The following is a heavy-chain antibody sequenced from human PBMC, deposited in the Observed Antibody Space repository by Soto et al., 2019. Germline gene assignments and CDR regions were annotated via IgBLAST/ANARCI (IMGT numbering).Heavy chain of an antibody. D-gene: IGHD3-10*01. Sequence: GGSLRLSCAASGFTFSSYAMSWVRQAPGKGLEWVSAISGSGGSTYYADSVKGRFTISRDNSKNTLYLQMNSLRAEDTAVYYCAKFLVRGVIITRPFDYWGQGTLVTVSS. CDR1: GFTFSSYA. CDR2: ISGSGGST. CDR3: AKFLVRGVIITRPFDY. J-gene: IGHJ4*02. V-gene: IGHV3-23*01.